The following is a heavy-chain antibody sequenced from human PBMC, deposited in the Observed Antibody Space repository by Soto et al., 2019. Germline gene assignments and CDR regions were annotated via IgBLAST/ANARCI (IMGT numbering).Heavy chain of an antibody. D-gene: IGHD6-6*01. CDR1: GLTLDDRA. J-gene: IGHJ4*02. Sequence: PGGSLRLSCAGSGLTLDDRAMHCVRQAPGKGLEWVSGINWNSGKIAYADAVRGRFTIARDKAKRSLYLLMSNLRPEDTAYYYCVRDIFRARLEVLYSWGQGTVVPVSS. CDR3: VRDIFRARLEVLYS. CDR2: INWNSGKI. V-gene: IGHV3-9*01.